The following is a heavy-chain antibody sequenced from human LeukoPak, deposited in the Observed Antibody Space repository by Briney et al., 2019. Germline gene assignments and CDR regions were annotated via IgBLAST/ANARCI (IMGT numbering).Heavy chain of an antibody. Sequence: KTSETLSLTCAVYGGSFSGYYWSWIRQPPGKGLEWIGEINHSGSTNYNPSLKSRVTISVDTSKNQFSLKLSSVTAADTAVYYCAREAQVPGPGYYYMDVWGKGTTVTISS. V-gene: IGHV4-34*01. CDR3: AREAQVPGPGYYYMDV. J-gene: IGHJ6*03. D-gene: IGHD2-2*01. CDR2: INHSGST. CDR1: GGSFSGYY.